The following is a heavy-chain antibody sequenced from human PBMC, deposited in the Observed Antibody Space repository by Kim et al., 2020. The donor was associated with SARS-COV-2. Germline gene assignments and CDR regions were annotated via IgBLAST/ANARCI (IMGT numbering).Heavy chain of an antibody. Sequence: GGSLRLSCAASGFTVSSNYMSWVRQAPGKGLEWVSVIYSGGSTFYADSVKGRFTISRDNSKNTLYLQMNSLRAEDTAVYYCASDLWGGGPFDYWGQGTLVTVSS. J-gene: IGHJ4*02. CDR3: ASDLWGGGPFDY. CDR1: GFTVSSNY. D-gene: IGHD3-16*01. CDR2: IYSGGST. V-gene: IGHV3-53*01.